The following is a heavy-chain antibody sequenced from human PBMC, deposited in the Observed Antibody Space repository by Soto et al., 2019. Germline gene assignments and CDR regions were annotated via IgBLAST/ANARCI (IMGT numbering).Heavy chain of an antibody. Sequence: SETLSLTCPVSGISVSTGAYYWGWARQPPGKGLDWFGNIYYSGSTFYNPSLRSRVTISVDTSKNQFSLKLNSVTAADTAVYFCAGFVVPASRNSDFDYWGQGTLVTVSS. J-gene: IGHJ4*02. D-gene: IGHD2-15*01. CDR2: IYYSGST. CDR1: GISVSTGAYY. CDR3: AGFVVPASRNSDFDY. V-gene: IGHV4-39*01.